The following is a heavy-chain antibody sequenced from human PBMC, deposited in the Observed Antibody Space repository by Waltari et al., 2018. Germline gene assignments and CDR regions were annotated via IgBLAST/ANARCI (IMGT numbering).Heavy chain of an antibody. CDR2: ISGSGGST. J-gene: IGHJ4*02. CDR1: GFTFSSYA. Sequence: EVQLLESVGGLVKHGGSLRLSCAASGFTFSSYAMSWVRQAPGKGLEWVSAISGSGGSTYYADSVKGRFTISRDNSKNTLYLQMNSLRAEDTAVYYCAKDGFYSSSYWGQGTLVTVSS. D-gene: IGHD6-6*01. CDR3: AKDGFYSSSY. V-gene: IGHV3-23*01.